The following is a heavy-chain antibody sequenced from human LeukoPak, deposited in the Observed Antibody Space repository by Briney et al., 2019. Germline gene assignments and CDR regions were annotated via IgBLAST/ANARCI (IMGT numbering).Heavy chain of an antibody. J-gene: IGHJ5*02. CDR3: AREITIFRVAAPWFDP. Sequence: GASVTVSCTASGYTFTGYYMHWVRQAPGQGVEWMGWINPNSGDTNYAQKFQGRVTMTRDTSISTAYMELSRLRSDDTAVYYCAREITIFRVAAPWFDPWGQGTLVTVSS. CDR1: GYTFTGYY. D-gene: IGHD3-3*01. CDR2: INPNSGDT. V-gene: IGHV1-2*02.